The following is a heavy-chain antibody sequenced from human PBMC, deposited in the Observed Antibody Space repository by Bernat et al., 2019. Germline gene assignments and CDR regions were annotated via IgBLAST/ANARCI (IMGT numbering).Heavy chain of an antibody. CDR3: ARAEGSYGQRDLCY. J-gene: IGHJ4*02. V-gene: IGHV4-30-4*01. D-gene: IGHD5-18*01. CDR2: IYYSGST. CDR1: GGSISSDDYY. Sequence: QVQLQESGPGLVKPSQTLSLTCTVSGGSISSDDYYWSWIRRPPGKGLEWVGYIYYSGSTYYNPSLKSRVTISVDTSKNQFSLKLSSVTAADTAVYYCARAEGSYGQRDLCYWGQGTLVTVSS.